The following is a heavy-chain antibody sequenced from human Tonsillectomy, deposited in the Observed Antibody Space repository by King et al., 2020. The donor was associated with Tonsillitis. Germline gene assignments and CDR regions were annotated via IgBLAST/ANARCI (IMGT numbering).Heavy chain of an antibody. D-gene: IGHD4-11*01. Sequence: QLQESGPGLVKPSETLSLTCTVSGGSISSSSYYWGWIRQPPGQGLEWIGSIYYSGSTYYNPSLKSRVTISVDTSKNQFSLKLSSVTAADTAVYYCARAYMTTLYYFDYWGQGTLVTVSS. V-gene: IGHV4-39*01. CDR1: GGSISSSSYY. J-gene: IGHJ4*02. CDR3: ARAYMTTLYYFDY. CDR2: IYYSGST.